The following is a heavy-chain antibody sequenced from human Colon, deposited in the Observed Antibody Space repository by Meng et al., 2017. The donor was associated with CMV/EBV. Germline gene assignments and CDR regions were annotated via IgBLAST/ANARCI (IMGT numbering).Heavy chain of an antibody. D-gene: IGHD3-10*01. Sequence: SETLSLTCAVSGDSISTNSAAWNWIRLSPTRGLEWLGRTYYGSSRSNWYNDYALPVKGRITISPDASKNQFSLQLNSVTPEDTAVYYCARVLLWFGGRQYYGMDVWGRGTTVTVSS. V-gene: IGHV6-1*01. CDR1: GDSISTNSAA. CDR3: ARVLLWFGGRQYYGMDV. CDR2: TYYGSSRSNWYN. J-gene: IGHJ6*02.